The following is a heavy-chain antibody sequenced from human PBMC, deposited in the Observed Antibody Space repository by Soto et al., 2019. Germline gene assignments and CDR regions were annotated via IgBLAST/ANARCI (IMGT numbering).Heavy chain of an antibody. CDR3: ARHNVGAPSGFDP. Sequence: PGESLKSYGNGSGYTLTSYWIGWVRQMPGKGLEWMGIIYPGDSDTRYSPSFQGQVTISADKSISTAYLQWSSLKASDTAMYYCARHNVGAPSGFDPWGQGTLVTVSS. J-gene: IGHJ5*02. CDR1: GYTLTSYW. CDR2: IYPGDSDT. V-gene: IGHV5-51*01. D-gene: IGHD1-26*01.